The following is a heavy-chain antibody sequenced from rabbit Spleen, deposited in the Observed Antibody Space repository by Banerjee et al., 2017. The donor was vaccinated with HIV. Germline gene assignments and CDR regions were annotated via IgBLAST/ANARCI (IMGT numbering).Heavy chain of an antibody. CDR3: ARDGAGDADYGPYYLNL. V-gene: IGHV1S47*01. CDR1: GFDFSNYG. Sequence: QEQLVESGGGLVQPGGSLKLSCEASGFDFSNYGVSWVRQAPGKGLEWIGYIEPIFGSTYYANWVNGRFSISRENAQNTVFLQMTSLTAADTATYFCARDGAGDADYGPYYLNLWGPGTLVTVS. J-gene: IGHJ4*01. CDR2: IEPIFGST. D-gene: IGHD2-1*01.